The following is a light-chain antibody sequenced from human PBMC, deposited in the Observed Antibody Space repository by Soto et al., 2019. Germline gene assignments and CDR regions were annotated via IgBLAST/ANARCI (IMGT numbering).Light chain of an antibody. J-gene: IGLJ3*02. Sequence: QSVLTQPASVSGSPGQSVTISCTGTSSDVGSYNLVSWYQQHPGKAPKLMIYEGTKRPSGVSNRFSGSKSGNTASLTSSGLQAEDESDYYCCSYAGSGTLVFGGGTKLTVL. CDR2: EGT. V-gene: IGLV2-23*01. CDR1: SSDVGSYNL. CDR3: CSYAGSGTLV.